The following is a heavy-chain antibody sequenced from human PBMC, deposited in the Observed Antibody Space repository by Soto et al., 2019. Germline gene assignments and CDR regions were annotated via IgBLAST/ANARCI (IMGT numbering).Heavy chain of an antibody. Sequence: SETLSLTCTVSGGSISSSSYYWGWIRQPPGKGLEWIGSIYYSGSTYYNPSLKSRVTISVDTSKNQFSLKLSSVTAADTAVYYCARHAVMTTVTDFDYWGQGTLVTVSS. V-gene: IGHV4-39*01. CDR2: IYYSGST. J-gene: IGHJ4*02. CDR1: GGSISSSSYY. CDR3: ARHAVMTTVTDFDY. D-gene: IGHD4-4*01.